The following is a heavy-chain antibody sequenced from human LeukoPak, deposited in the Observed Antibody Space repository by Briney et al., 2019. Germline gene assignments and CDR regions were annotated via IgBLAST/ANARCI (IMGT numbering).Heavy chain of an antibody. CDR3: ARDLAQYCSSTSCYHGLDVWFDP. CDR2: IYYRGST. J-gene: IGHJ5*02. Sequence: SETLSLTCTVSGGSTSSGGYYWSWIRQHPGKGLEWIGYIYYRGSTNYNPSLKSQVTISVDTSKNQFSLKLSSVTAVDTAVYYCARDLAQYCSSTSCYHGLDVWFDPWGQGTLVTVSS. D-gene: IGHD2-2*01. CDR1: GGSTSSGGYY. V-gene: IGHV4-61*08.